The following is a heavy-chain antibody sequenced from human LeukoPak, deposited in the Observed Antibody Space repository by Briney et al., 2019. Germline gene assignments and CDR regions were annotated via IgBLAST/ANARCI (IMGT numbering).Heavy chain of an antibody. CDR3: TRDVVFWAGFSAY. CDR1: GFTFSDYY. J-gene: IGHJ4*02. V-gene: IGHV3-11*04. D-gene: IGHD3/OR15-3a*01. Sequence: GGSLRLSCAASGFTFSDYYMSWVRQAPGKGLEWVSYISSSGNTIYYADSVKGRFTISRDNAKNSLFLQMSSLRAEDTAVYYCTRDVVFWAGFSAYWGEGTRVTVSS. CDR2: ISSSGNTI.